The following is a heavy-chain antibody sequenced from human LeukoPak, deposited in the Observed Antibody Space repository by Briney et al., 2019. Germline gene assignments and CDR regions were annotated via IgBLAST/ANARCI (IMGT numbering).Heavy chain of an antibody. D-gene: IGHD5-12*01. Sequence: GGSLRLSCAASGLTFSEYWMSWVRQAPGKGLEWVANIKQDGSEKYYVDSVKGRFTISRDNAKNSLYLQMNSLRAEDTAVYYCARGGGYNYFDYWGQGTLVTVSS. CDR3: ARGGGYNYFDY. V-gene: IGHV3-7*03. CDR2: IKQDGSEK. J-gene: IGHJ4*02. CDR1: GLTFSEYW.